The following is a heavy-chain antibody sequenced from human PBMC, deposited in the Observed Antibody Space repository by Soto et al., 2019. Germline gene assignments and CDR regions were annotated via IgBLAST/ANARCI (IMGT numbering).Heavy chain of an antibody. CDR3: ARSGYSGYDYWAGDHYYFDY. CDR1: GGTFSSYA. J-gene: IGHJ4*02. V-gene: IGHV1-69*01. D-gene: IGHD5-12*01. Sequence: QVQLVQSGAEVKKPGSSVKVSCKASGGTFSSYAISWVRQAPGQGLEWMGGIIPIFGTANYAQKFQGRVTITADESTSTAYMELSSLRSEDTAVYYCARSGYSGYDYWAGDHYYFDYWGQGTLVTVSS. CDR2: IIPIFGTA.